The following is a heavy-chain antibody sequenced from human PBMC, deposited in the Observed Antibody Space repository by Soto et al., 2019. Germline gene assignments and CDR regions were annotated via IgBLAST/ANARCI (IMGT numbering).Heavy chain of an antibody. Sequence: PGGSLRLSCTTTGFTFGEYPMSWFRQAPGKGLEWVGFIRSTGYGATTEYAASVKGRFTISRDDSKSIVYLQMNSLKTEDTAIYYCTRHPKDYDCYVRDHYWGQGTLVTVSS. CDR1: GFTFGEYP. V-gene: IGHV3-49*03. J-gene: IGHJ4*02. D-gene: IGHD5-12*01. CDR2: IRSTGYGATT. CDR3: TRHPKDYDCYVRDHY.